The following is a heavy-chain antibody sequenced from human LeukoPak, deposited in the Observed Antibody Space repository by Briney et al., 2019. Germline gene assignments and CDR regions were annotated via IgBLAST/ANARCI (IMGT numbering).Heavy chain of an antibody. CDR1: GGTFSGYG. CDR2: IIPIFGTA. D-gene: IGHD6-6*01. J-gene: IGHJ6*02. Sequence: GSSVKVSCKASGGTFSGYGISWVRQAPGQGLEWMGGIIPIFGTANYAQKFQGRVTITADESTSTAYMELSSLRSEDTAVYYCARLDEYSSSSRYYGMDVWGQGTTVTVSS. V-gene: IGHV1-69*01. CDR3: ARLDEYSSSSRYYGMDV.